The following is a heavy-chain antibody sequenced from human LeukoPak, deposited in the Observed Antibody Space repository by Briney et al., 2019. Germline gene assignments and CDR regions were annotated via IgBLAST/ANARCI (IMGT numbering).Heavy chain of an antibody. CDR3: ARDFYSSRSKVDY. CDR2: IYYSGST. CDR1: GGSITSYY. V-gene: IGHV4-59*12. J-gene: IGHJ4*02. Sequence: SETLSLTCAVSGGSITSYYWSWIRQSPGKGLEWIGYIYYSGSTKYNPSLQSRVSISVDTSKNQFSLKLSSVTAADTAVYYCARDFYSSRSKVDYWGQGTLVTVSS. D-gene: IGHD6-13*01.